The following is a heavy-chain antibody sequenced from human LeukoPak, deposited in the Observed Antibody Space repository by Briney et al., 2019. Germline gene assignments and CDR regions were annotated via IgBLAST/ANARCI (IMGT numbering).Heavy chain of an antibody. Sequence: SETLSLTCTVSGGSISSYYWSWIRQPAGKGLEWIGRTYTSGSTNYNPSLKSRVTMSVDTSKNQFSLKLSSVTAADTAVYYCARDEDYDFWSGYYTAHAFDIWGQGTMVTVSS. J-gene: IGHJ3*02. CDR3: ARDEDYDFWSGYYTAHAFDI. D-gene: IGHD3-3*01. CDR1: GGSISSYY. V-gene: IGHV4-4*07. CDR2: TYTSGST.